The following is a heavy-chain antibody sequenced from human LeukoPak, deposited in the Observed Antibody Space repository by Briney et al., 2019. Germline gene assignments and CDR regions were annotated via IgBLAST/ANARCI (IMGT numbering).Heavy chain of an antibody. CDR3: ATRTDWDGYDYYFDY. J-gene: IGHJ4*02. CDR1: GYTFTSYG. Sequence: ASVKVPCKASGYTFTSYGISWVRQAPGQGLEWMGWISAYNGNTNYAQKLQGRVTMTTDTSTSTAYMELRSLRSDDTAVYYCATRTDWDGYDYYFDYWGQGTLVTVSS. D-gene: IGHD5-12*01. CDR2: ISAYNGNT. V-gene: IGHV1-18*01.